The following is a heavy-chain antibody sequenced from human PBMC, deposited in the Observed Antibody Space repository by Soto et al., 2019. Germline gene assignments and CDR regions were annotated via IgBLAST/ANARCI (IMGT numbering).Heavy chain of an antibody. CDR2: ISDTGRDT. D-gene: IGHD3-16*01. V-gene: IGHV3-23*01. Sequence: EAQLLESGGGLVQPGGSLRLSCVASGFTFNYYDVTWVRRAPGKGLECVSTISDTGRDTYFGDSVRGRFSSSRDKSRYAVFLLMHSLPVDATALYLCATSSERLSLVTLGGLIPLGFDYWCQAILLTVSS. J-gene: IGHJ4*02. CDR3: ATSSERLSLVTLGGLIPLGFDY. CDR1: GFTFNYYD.